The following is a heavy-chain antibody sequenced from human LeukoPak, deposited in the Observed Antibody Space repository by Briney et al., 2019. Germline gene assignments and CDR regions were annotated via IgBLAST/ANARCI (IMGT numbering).Heavy chain of an antibody. J-gene: IGHJ4*02. CDR1: GFDFNYYD. Sequence: GGSLRLSCVGSGFDFNYYDMSWVRQAPGKGREWVLSISSSSSYIYFADSTKGRFTIYRDNANGSVFLQMSGLRPEDTAVYYCARRGGLSSGRSFDHWGQGTLVTVSS. V-gene: IGHV3-21*01. CDR3: ARRGGLSSGRSFDH. CDR2: ISSSSSYI. D-gene: IGHD2-15*01.